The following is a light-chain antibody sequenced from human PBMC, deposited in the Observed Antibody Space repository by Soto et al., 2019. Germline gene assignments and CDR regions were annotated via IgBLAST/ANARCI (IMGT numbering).Light chain of an antibody. J-gene: IGLJ1*01. CDR3: SSYTDSSNYV. V-gene: IGLV2-14*01. CDR2: QVT. Sequence: QSVLTQPASVSGSPGQSITISVTGTSSDLAIYNYVSWYQQQPGKAPKLMIYQVTNRPSGVSNRFSGSRSGNTASLTISGLQAEDEADYYCSSYTDSSNYVFGTGTKV. CDR1: SSDLAIYNY.